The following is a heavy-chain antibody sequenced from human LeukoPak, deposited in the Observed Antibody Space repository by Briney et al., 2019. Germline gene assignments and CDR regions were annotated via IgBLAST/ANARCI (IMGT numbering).Heavy chain of an antibody. V-gene: IGHV4-39*07. CDR2: IYYGGST. J-gene: IGHJ5*02. D-gene: IGHD3-10*01. Sequence: PSETLSLTCTVSGGSISSSSYYWGWIRQPPGKGLEWIGSIYYGGSTFYNPSLKSRVTISVHTSKNQFSLKLISVTAADTAVYYCARAFSVYYYGSGGPLFDPWGQGTLVTVSS. CDR3: ARAFSVYYYGSGGPLFDP. CDR1: GGSISSSSYY.